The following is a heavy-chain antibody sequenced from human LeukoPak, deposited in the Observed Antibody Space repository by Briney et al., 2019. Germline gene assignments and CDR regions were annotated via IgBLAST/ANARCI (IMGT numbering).Heavy chain of an antibody. CDR3: AAGTTHGSGSYYFRY. V-gene: IGHV3-11*06. CDR1: GFTFSDYY. D-gene: IGHD3-10*01. Sequence: GGSLRLSWAASGFTFSDYYMSWIRQAPGKRLEWVSYIGSSSSYTNYADSVKGRFTISRDNAKNSLYLQMNSLRAEDTALYYCAAGTTHGSGSYYFRYWGQGTLVTVSS. J-gene: IGHJ4*02. CDR2: IGSSSSYT.